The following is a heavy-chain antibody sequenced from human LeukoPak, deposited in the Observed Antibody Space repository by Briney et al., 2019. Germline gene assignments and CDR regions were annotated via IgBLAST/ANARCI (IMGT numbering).Heavy chain of an antibody. CDR1: GFTFSMYW. J-gene: IGHJ4*02. V-gene: IGHV3-53*01. CDR3: ARGDGYNFFDY. D-gene: IGHD5-24*01. Sequence: PGGSLRLSCAASGFTFSMYWMSWVRQAPGKGLEWVSVFYVGGATYYADSMKGRFTISRDNSENTLYLQMNSLRAEDTAVYYCARGDGYNFFDYWGQGTLVTVSS. CDR2: FYVGGAT.